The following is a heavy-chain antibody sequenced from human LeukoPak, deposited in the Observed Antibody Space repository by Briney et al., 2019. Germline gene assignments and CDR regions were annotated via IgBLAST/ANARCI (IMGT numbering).Heavy chain of an antibody. J-gene: IGHJ4*02. CDR1: GFTFSNYW. Sequence: GGSLRLSCAASGFTFSNYWMHWVRQAPGRGLVWVSRINSDGLNTTYADSVKGRFTISRDNAKNTLYLQVNSLRADDTAVYYCARGAATATNHFDYWGQGTLVTVSS. CDR2: INSDGLNT. D-gene: IGHD6-13*01. CDR3: ARGAATATNHFDY. V-gene: IGHV3-74*01.